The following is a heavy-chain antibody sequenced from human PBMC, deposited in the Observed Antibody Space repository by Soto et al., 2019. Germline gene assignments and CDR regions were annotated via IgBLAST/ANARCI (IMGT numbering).Heavy chain of an antibody. CDR1: GYTFTGYY. CDR2: INPNSGGT. Sequence: GASVKVSCKASGYTFTGYYMHWVRQAPGQGLEWMGWINPNSGGTNYAQKFQGWVTMTRDTSISTAYMELSRLRSDDTAVYYCARGGLHCSGGSCYDYYYMDVWAKGTTVTVSS. D-gene: IGHD2-15*01. V-gene: IGHV1-2*04. J-gene: IGHJ6*03. CDR3: ARGGLHCSGGSCYDYYYMDV.